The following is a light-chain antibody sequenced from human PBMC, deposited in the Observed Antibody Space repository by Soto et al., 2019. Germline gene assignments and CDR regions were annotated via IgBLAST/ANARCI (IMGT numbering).Light chain of an antibody. CDR3: AAWDDRLSDLI. J-gene: IGLJ2*01. V-gene: IGLV1-44*01. Sequence: QSVLTQPPSASGTPGQRVTISCSGSNSNIGSNPVHWYQQFPGTAPKVLIYSNYQRPSGVPDRFSGSKSGTSASLAISGLQSEDAADYYCAAWDDRLSDLIFGGGTKVTV. CDR1: NSNIGSNP. CDR2: SNY.